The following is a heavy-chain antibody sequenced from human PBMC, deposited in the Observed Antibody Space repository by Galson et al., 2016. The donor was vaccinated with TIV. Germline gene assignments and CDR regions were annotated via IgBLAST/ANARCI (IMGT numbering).Heavy chain of an antibody. J-gene: IGHJ5*02. D-gene: IGHD1-26*01. V-gene: IGHV1-2*02. CDR1: GNAFTAYY. CDR3: VGGRIFRPNWFDP. Sequence: SVKVSCKASGNAFTAYYIHWARQAPGQGLEWMGWINPNSGATKNAQKFQGRVTITKDTSIRTAYMELTGLRYDDTAVYYCVGGRIFRPNWFDPWGQGTLVTVSA. CDR2: INPNSGAT.